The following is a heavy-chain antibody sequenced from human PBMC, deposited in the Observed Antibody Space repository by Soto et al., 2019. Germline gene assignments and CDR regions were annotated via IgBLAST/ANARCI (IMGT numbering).Heavy chain of an antibody. Sequence: PGGSLRLSCAASGFTFSSYWMSWVRQAPGKGLEWVASIKQDGSEKYYVDSVKGRFTISRDNAKNSLYLQMNSLRAEDTAVYYCARDYYGSGSYYNYGMDVWGQGTTVTVS. V-gene: IGHV3-7*01. CDR1: GFTFSSYW. J-gene: IGHJ6*02. CDR3: ARDYYGSGSYYNYGMDV. D-gene: IGHD3-10*01. CDR2: IKQDGSEK.